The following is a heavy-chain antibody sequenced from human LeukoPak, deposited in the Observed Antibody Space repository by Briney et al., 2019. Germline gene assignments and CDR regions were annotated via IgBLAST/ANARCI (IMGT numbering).Heavy chain of an antibody. CDR2: IYTSGST. CDR3: TRDTEYYDILTGYHRYYMDV. V-gene: IGHV4-4*07. D-gene: IGHD3-9*01. Sequence: SETLSLTCTVSGGSISSYYWSWIRQPAGKGLEWIGRIYTSGSTNYNPSLKSRVTMSVDTSKNQFSLKLSSLTAADTAVYYSTRDTEYYDILTGYHRYYMDVWGKGTTVTVYS. J-gene: IGHJ6*03. CDR1: GGSISSYY.